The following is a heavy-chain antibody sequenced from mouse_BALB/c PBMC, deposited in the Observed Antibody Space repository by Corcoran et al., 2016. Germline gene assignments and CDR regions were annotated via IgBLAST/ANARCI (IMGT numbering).Heavy chain of an antibody. CDR1: GFNIKDTY. Sequence: EVQLQQSGAELVKPGASVKLSCTASGFNIKDTYMHWVKQRPEQGLEWIGRIDPANGNTKYDPKFQGKASITADTSSNTAYLQLSSLTSEDTAVYYCARSGTFDYWGQGTTLTVYS. J-gene: IGHJ2*01. V-gene: IGHV14-3*02. CDR3: ARSGTFDY. CDR2: IDPANGNT. D-gene: IGHD3-3*01.